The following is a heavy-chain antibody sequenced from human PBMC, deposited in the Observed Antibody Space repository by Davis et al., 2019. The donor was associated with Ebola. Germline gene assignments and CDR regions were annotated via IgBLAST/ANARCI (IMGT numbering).Heavy chain of an antibody. D-gene: IGHD3-10*01. CDR1: GFTFSSYA. CDR3: ARVYGSGTV. V-gene: IGHV3-23*01. CDR2: ISGSGGST. Sequence: GESLKISCAASGFTFSSYAMSWVRQAPGKGLEWVSAISGSGGSTYYADSVKGRFTISRDNAKNSLYLQMNSLRAEDTAVYYCARVYGSGTVWGQGTLVTVSS. J-gene: IGHJ4*02.